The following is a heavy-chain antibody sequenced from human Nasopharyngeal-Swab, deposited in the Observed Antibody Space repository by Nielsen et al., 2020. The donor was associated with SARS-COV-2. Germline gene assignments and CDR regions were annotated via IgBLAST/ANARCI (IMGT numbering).Heavy chain of an antibody. Sequence: SETLSLTCAVFGGSFSGSYWSWIRQPPGRVLEWIGEINHSGSTMYIPSLKSRVTISVDTSKNQFSLNLTSVTAADTAMYYCARGPALVIRKTLSSGFDIWGQGTMVTVSS. V-gene: IGHV4-34*01. D-gene: IGHD3-10*01. J-gene: IGHJ3*02. CDR2: INHSGST. CDR3: ARGPALVIRKTLSSGFDI. CDR1: GGSFSGSY.